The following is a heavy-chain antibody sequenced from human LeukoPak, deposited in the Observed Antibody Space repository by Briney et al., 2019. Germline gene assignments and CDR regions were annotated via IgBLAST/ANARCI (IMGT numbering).Heavy chain of an antibody. Sequence: ASVKVSCKASGYTFTGYYMHWVRQAPGQGLEWMGWINPNSGGTNYAQKFQGRVTMTRDTSISTAYMELSRLRSDDTAVYYCARDGSSGYFAFDIWGQGTMVTVSS. J-gene: IGHJ3*02. V-gene: IGHV1-2*02. CDR1: GYTFTGYY. CDR2: INPNSGGT. D-gene: IGHD3-22*01. CDR3: ARDGSSGYFAFDI.